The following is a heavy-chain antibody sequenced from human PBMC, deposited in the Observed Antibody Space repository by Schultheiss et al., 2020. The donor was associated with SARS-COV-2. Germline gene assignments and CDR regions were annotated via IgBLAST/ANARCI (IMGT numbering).Heavy chain of an antibody. D-gene: IGHD3-22*01. J-gene: IGHJ6*02. V-gene: IGHV3-23*01. CDR2: ISGSGGST. Sequence: GGSLRLSCAASGFTFSSYAMSWVRQAPGKGLEWVSAISGSGGSTYYADSVKGRFTISRDNSKNTLYLQMNSLRAEDTAVYYCARDLNYYDSSGLVYYGMDVWGQGTTVTFSS. CDR3: ARDLNYYDSSGLVYYGMDV. CDR1: GFTFSSYA.